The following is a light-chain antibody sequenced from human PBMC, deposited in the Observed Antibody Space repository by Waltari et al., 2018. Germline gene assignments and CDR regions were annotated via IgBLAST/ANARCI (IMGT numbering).Light chain of an antibody. Sequence: QSALTQPRSVSGSPGQSVTISCTGTSNDVGGYNYVSWYQQHPDKAPKLRIYDINKRPAGVPDRFSGSKSGNTASLTISGLQAEDEADYYCCSYVGSNTYWVFGGGTKLTVL. CDR3: CSYVGSNTYWV. CDR2: DIN. V-gene: IGLV2-11*01. J-gene: IGLJ3*02. CDR1: SNDVGGYNY.